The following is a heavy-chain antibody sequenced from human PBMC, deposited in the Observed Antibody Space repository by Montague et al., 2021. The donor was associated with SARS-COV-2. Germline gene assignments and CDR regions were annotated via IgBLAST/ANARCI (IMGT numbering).Heavy chain of an antibody. D-gene: IGHD1-1*01. CDR2: IYYTGSA. CDR1: GDSISSCY. V-gene: IGHV4-59*01. J-gene: IGHJ4*02. Sequence: SETLSLTCSVSGDSISSCYWCWIRQSPGRGLDWIWHIYYTGSAKYNPSLKSRVSISVYTSTRQFSLNLKSVSVADTAVYYCASAQTTCFIANCVNYFDYWGQGAQVTVSS. CDR3: ASAQTTCFIANCVNYFDY.